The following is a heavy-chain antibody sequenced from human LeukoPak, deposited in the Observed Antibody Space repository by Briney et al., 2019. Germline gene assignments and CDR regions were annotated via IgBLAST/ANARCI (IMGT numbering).Heavy chain of an antibody. CDR2: IYYSGST. D-gene: IGHD1-26*01. CDR3: ARGIVGATHDL. Sequence: PETLSLTCTLFVGSISSYYWSCLRQPPGKGVEWIGYIYYSGSTNYNPSLKSRVNISVDTAKIQFSLKLSSVTAAGTALYYCARGIVGATHDLWGRGTRCSVSS. J-gene: IGHJ5*02. V-gene: IGHV4-59*01. CDR1: VGSISSYY.